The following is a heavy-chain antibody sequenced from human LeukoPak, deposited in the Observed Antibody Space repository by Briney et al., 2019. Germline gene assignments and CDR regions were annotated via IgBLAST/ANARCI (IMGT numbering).Heavy chain of an antibody. CDR1: GFTVSSNY. D-gene: IGHD1-14*01. V-gene: IGHV3-53*04. Sequence: GGSLRLSCAASGFTVSSNYMSRVRQAPGKGLEWVSVIYSGGSTYYADSVKGRFTISRHNSKNTLYLQMNSLRAEDTAVYYCASSSGIDAFDIWGQGTMVTVSS. J-gene: IGHJ3*02. CDR3: ASSSGIDAFDI. CDR2: IYSGGST.